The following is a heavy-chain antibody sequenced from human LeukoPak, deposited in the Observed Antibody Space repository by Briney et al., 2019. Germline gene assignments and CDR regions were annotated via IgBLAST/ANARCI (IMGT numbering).Heavy chain of an antibody. CDR1: GFTFMSDT. CDR2: ISGSSTYI. Sequence: GGSLRLSCAASGFTFMSDTMNWSRQAPGKGLEGVASISGSSTYIYYAASVKGRFTISRDSAKDSLYLQMNSLRAEDTAVYYCAREPPSTVLNWFDPWGQGTLVTVSS. J-gene: IGHJ5*02. D-gene: IGHD4-17*01. V-gene: IGHV3-21*01. CDR3: AREPPSTVLNWFDP.